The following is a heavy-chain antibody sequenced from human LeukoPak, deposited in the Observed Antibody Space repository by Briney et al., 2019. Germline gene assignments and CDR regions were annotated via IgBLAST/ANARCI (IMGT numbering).Heavy chain of an antibody. D-gene: IGHD3-10*01. CDR1: GGSFSGYY. J-gene: IGHJ4*02. CDR3: ARGRNGPGSSDY. CDR2: INHSGST. V-gene: IGHV4-34*01. Sequence: SETLSLTCAVYGGSFSGYYWSWIRQPPGKGLEWIGEINHSGSTNYNPSLKSRVTISVDTSKNQFSLKLSSVTAADTAVYYCARGRNGPGSSDYWGQGTLVTVSS.